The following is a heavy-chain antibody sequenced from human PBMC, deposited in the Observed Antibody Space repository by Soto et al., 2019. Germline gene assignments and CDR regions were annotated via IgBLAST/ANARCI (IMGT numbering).Heavy chain of an antibody. D-gene: IGHD6-6*01. J-gene: IGHJ5*02. CDR2: IYYNGST. Sequence: PSETLSLTCTVSGDSISSYYWCWIRLPPGKGLEWIGYIYYNGSTNYNPSLKSRVTISVDTSKNQFSLKLSSVTAADTAVYYCARGSEYSSPSHWFDPWGQGTLVTVSS. CDR1: GDSISSYY. V-gene: IGHV4-59*08. CDR3: ARGSEYSSPSHWFDP.